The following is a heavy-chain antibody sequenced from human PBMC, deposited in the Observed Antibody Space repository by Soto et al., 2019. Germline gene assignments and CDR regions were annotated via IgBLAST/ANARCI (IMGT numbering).Heavy chain of an antibody. J-gene: IGHJ5*02. CDR1: GASISGYY. V-gene: IGHV4-4*07. Sequence: QVQLQESGPGLVKPSETLSLTCTVSGASISGYYWSWFRKSAGKGLEWIGRSYATGTTDYNPSLKTRVMMSVDTSKKQFSLKLRSVTAADTAVYYCVRDGTKTLRDWFDPWGQGISVTVSS. CDR3: VRDGTKTLRDWFDP. CDR2: SYATGTT. D-gene: IGHD1-1*01.